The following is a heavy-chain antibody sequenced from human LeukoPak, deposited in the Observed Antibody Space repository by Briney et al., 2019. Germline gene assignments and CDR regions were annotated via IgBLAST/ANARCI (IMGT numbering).Heavy chain of an antibody. D-gene: IGHD3-10*01. J-gene: IGHJ1*01. Sequence: GESLKISCKGSEYSFTNYWIGWVRQLPGKGLEWMGIIYPGDSDTRYSPSFQGQVTISADKSISTAYLQWSSLKASDTAMYFCATYAGSYSKYFQHWGQGTLVTVSS. CDR1: EYSFTNYW. CDR2: IYPGDSDT. V-gene: IGHV5-51*01. CDR3: ATYAGSYSKYFQH.